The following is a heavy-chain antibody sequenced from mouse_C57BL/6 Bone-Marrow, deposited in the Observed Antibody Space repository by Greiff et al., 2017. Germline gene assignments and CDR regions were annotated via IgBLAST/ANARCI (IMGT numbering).Heavy chain of an antibody. CDR3: ATHYYYGSSYEDY. CDR2: INPGSGGT. V-gene: IGHV1-54*01. CDR1: GYAFTNYL. Sequence: QVQLQQSGAELVRPGTSVKLSCKASGYAFTNYLIEWVKQRPGQGLEWIGVINPGSGGTNYNEKFKGKATLTADKSSSTAYMQLSSLTSEDSAVYFCATHYYYGSSYEDYWGQGTTLTVSS. D-gene: IGHD1-1*01. J-gene: IGHJ2*01.